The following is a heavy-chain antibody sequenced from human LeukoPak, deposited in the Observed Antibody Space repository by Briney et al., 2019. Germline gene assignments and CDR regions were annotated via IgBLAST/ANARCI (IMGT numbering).Heavy chain of an antibody. J-gene: IGHJ4*02. V-gene: IGHV3-30*18. CDR3: AKQRRTSYSNYYFDY. Sequence: PGGSLRLSCAASGFTFSSYGMHWVRQAPGKGLEWVAVISYDGSNKYYADSVKGRFTISRDNSKNTLYLQMNSLGAEDTAVYYCAKQRRTSYSNYYFDYWGQGTLVTVSS. D-gene: IGHD4-11*01. CDR1: GFTFSSYG. CDR2: ISYDGSNK.